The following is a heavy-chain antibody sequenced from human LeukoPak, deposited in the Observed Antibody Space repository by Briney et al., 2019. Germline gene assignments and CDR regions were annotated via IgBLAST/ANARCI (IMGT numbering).Heavy chain of an antibody. CDR2: VNYSGST. CDR1: GGSISSYY. Sequence: SETLSLTCTVSGGSISSYYWSWIRQPPGKGLEWIGYVNYSGSTNYNPSLKSRVTISVDTPKNQLSLKLSSVTAADTAVYYCARAGGYRGYMDVWGKGTAVTISS. D-gene: IGHD1-1*01. J-gene: IGHJ6*03. CDR3: ARAGGYRGYMDV. V-gene: IGHV4-59*01.